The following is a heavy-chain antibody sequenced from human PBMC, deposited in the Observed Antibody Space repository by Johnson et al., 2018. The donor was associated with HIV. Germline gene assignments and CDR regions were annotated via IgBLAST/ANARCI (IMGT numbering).Heavy chain of an antibody. CDR2: ISWDGGST. CDR3: AKGALEWELLAGDAFDI. Sequence: VQLVESGGVVVQPGGSLRLSCAASGFTFDDYTMHWVRQAPGKGLEWVSLISWDGGSTYYADSVKGRFTISRDNSKNSLYLQMNSLRTEDTALYYWAKGALEWELLAGDAFDIWGQGTMVTVSS. D-gene: IGHD1-26*01. J-gene: IGHJ3*02. CDR1: GFTFDDYT. V-gene: IGHV3-43*01.